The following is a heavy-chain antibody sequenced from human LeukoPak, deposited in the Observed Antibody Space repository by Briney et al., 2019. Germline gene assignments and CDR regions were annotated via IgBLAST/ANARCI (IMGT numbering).Heavy chain of an antibody. V-gene: IGHV3-23*01. Sequence: GGSLRLSCAASGSTFSNYAMSWVRQAPGKGLEWVSAISGSGGRTHYADSVKGRFTISRDNSKNTLYLQMNSLRADDTAVYYCAKGPYYYDSSSYSRRWFDPWGQGTLVTVSS. CDR2: ISGSGGRT. D-gene: IGHD3-22*01. CDR1: GSTFSNYA. CDR3: AKGPYYYDSSSYSRRWFDP. J-gene: IGHJ5*02.